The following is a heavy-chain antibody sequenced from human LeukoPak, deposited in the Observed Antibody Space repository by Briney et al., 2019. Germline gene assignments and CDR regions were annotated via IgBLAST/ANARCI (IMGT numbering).Heavy chain of an antibody. CDR1: GDSLSSSY. Sequence: PSETLSPTCTVSGDSLSSSYWSWIRQPPGKGLEWIAYIYYTGTTNSNPSLRSRLAFSVDTSKNQLSLNLTSVTAADTAVYYCARRPGYSSGWYDFWGQGILVTVSS. CDR3: ARRPGYSSGWYDF. V-gene: IGHV4-59*08. J-gene: IGHJ5*01. D-gene: IGHD6-19*01. CDR2: IYYTGTT.